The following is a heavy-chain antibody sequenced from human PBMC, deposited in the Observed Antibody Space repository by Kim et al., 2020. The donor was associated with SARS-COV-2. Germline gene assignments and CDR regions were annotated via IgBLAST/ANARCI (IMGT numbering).Heavy chain of an antibody. Sequence: TTYYAGSVKDRFTNSSDNSKNTVYLQMNGLRAEDTAVYYCARGWNSGYDYWGQGALVSVSS. J-gene: IGHJ4*02. D-gene: IGHD5-12*01. CDR3: ARGWNSGYDY. V-gene: IGHV3-53*01. CDR2: TT.